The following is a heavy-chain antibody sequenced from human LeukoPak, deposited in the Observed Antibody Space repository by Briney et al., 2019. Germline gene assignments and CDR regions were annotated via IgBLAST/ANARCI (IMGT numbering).Heavy chain of an antibody. V-gene: IGHV3-48*03. CDR1: GFTFNSYE. CDR3: VSLLRGSCFNY. CDR2: ISSSDTTI. Sequence: GGSLRLSCAASGFTFNSYEMNWVRQAPGKGLEWVSYISSSDTTIYYADSVKGRFTISRDSAKNSLYLQMNSLRAEDTAVYYCVSLLRGSCFNYWGQGTLVTVSS. D-gene: IGHD1-26*01. J-gene: IGHJ4*02.